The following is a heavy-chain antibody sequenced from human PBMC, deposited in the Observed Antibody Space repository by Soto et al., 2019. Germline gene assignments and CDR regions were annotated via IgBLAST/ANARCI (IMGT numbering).Heavy chain of an antibody. CDR3: ARVSAGAAAEPDY. J-gene: IGHJ4*02. CDR2: IYYSGST. D-gene: IGHD6-13*01. V-gene: IGHV4-61*01. Sequence: PSETLSLTCTVSGGSASSGSYYWSWIRQPPGKGLEWIGYIYYSGSTNYNPSLKSRVTISVDTSKNQFSLKLSSVTAADTAVYYCARVSAGAAAEPDYWGQGTLVTVSS. CDR1: GGSASSGSYY.